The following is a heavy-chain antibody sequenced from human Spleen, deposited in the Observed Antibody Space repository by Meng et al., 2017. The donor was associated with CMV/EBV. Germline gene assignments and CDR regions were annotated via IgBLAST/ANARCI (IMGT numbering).Heavy chain of an antibody. V-gene: IGHV3-7*01. CDR1: GFTFSSYW. Sequence: GESLKISCAASGFTFSSYWMSWVRQAPGKGLEWVANIKQDGSEKYYVDSVKGRFTISRDKAKNSLYLQMNSLRAEDTAVYYCARAGLGYCSVTSCYNDYWGQGTLVTVSS. D-gene: IGHD2-2*02. CDR2: IKQDGSEK. CDR3: ARAGLGYCSVTSCYNDY. J-gene: IGHJ4*02.